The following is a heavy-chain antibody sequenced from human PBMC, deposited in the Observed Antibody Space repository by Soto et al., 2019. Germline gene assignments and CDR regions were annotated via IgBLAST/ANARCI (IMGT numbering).Heavy chain of an antibody. V-gene: IGHV1-69*08. Sequence: QVQLEQSGTEVKKPGSSVKVSCKASGGTFSTSTFTWVRQAPGQGLEWMGRIIPIFGTGDYAPKFQGRVLITADKSTSTVYMELSGLKAEDTDVFFCVRDAPIGSVFSGYDAIDSWGQGTLVTVSS. CDR3: VRDAPIGSVFSGYDAIDS. CDR2: IIPIFGTG. J-gene: IGHJ4*02. D-gene: IGHD5-12*01. CDR1: GGTFSTST.